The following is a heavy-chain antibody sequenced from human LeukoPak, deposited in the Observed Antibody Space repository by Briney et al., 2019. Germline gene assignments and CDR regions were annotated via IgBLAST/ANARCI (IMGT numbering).Heavy chain of an antibody. Sequence: GGSLRLSCAASGFTLSTYVISWVRQAPGKGLEWVSAISTSSVTKYYADSVKGRSTISRDNSRNTLSLQINSLRAEDSAVYYCAITGTSTPAFDLWGQGTLVTVSS. CDR3: AITGTSTPAFDL. D-gene: IGHD1-7*01. CDR1: GFTLSTYV. CDR2: ISTSSVTK. J-gene: IGHJ4*02. V-gene: IGHV3-23*01.